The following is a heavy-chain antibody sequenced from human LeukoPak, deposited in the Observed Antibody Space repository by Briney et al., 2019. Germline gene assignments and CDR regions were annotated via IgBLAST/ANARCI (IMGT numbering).Heavy chain of an antibody. J-gene: IGHJ1*01. D-gene: IGHD2-15*01. Sequence: GGSLRLSCAASGFTFSSYAMHWVRQAPGKGLEWVAVISYDGSNKYYADSVKGRFTVSRDNSKNTLYLQMHSLRAEDTAVYYCATQFFCSGGSCPNEFQHWGQGTLVTVSS. CDR1: GFTFSSYA. CDR3: ATQFFCSGGSCPNEFQH. CDR2: ISYDGSNK. V-gene: IGHV3-30-3*01.